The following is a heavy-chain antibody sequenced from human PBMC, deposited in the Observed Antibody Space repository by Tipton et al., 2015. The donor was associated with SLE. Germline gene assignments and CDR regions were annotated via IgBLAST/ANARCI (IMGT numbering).Heavy chain of an antibody. D-gene: IGHD6-13*01. CDR1: GVSISDHY. CDR2: IFHSGST. J-gene: IGHJ6*03. Sequence: TLSLTCTVSGVSISDHYWTWVRQPPGQGLQWLASIFHSGSTYFNPSLKSRVTISVDTSKNQFSLDLSSVSAADTAVYYCARVVAAVDYYYYYMDVWGKGTTVTVSS. CDR3: ARVVAAVDYYYYYMDV. V-gene: IGHV4-59*08.